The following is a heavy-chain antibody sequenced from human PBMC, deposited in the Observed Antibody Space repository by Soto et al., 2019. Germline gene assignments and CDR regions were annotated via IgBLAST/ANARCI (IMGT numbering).Heavy chain of an antibody. V-gene: IGHV4-30-2*05. CDR2: IYHSGST. J-gene: IGHJ6*02. D-gene: IGHD6-13*01. CDR3: ARDRIAAAGTALSYYYYGMDV. Sequence: SETLSLTCAVSGGSISSGGYSWSWIRQPPGKGLEWIGYIYHSGSTYYNPSLKSRVTISVDTSKNQFSLKLSSVTAADTAVYYCARDRIAAAGTALSYYYYGMDVWGQGTTGTGSS. CDR1: GGSISSGGYS.